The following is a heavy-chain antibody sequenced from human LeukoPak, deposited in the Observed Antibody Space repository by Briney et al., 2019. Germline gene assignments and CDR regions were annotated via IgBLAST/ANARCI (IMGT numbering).Heavy chain of an antibody. D-gene: IGHD3-9*01. CDR1: GFTFEDYA. CDR2: ISWNSGSI. J-gene: IGHJ1*01. V-gene: IGHV3-9*01. CDR3: ARDGHYDILTGYFQD. Sequence: GGSLRLSCAVSGFTFEDYAMHWVRQAPGKGQDWVAAISWNSGSINYADSVKGRFTISRDNAKNSLYLQMNSLRAEDTAVYYCARDGHYDILTGYFQDWGQGTLVTVSS.